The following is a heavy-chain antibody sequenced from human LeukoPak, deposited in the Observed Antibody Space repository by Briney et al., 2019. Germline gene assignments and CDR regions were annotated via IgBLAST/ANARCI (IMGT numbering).Heavy chain of an antibody. CDR1: GFTVSSNY. CDR3: AXXPXSGYRNGAEYFQH. CDR2: IYSGGST. Sequence: GGSLRLSCAASGFTVSSNYMSWVRQAPGKGLEWVSVIYSGGSTYYADSVKGRFTISRDNSKNTLYLQMNSLRAEDTAVYYCAXXPXSGYRNGAEYFQHWGQGTLVTVSS. J-gene: IGHJ1*01. V-gene: IGHV3-53*01. D-gene: IGHD3-22*01.